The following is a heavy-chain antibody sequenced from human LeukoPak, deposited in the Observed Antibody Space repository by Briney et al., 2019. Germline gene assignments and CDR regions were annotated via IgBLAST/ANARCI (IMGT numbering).Heavy chain of an antibody. J-gene: IGHJ4*02. CDR3: ANLRKSLWIPEFDY. CDR1: GFTFSNYA. CDR2: LGGSGGST. Sequence: GGTLRLSCAAPGFTFSNYAMSWVRQSPGRVLEWVSALGGSGGSTYYADSVKGRFTISRDNSKSTLYLQMNSLRAEDTAVYYCANLRKSLWIPEFDYWGQGTLVTVSS. D-gene: IGHD1-1*01. V-gene: IGHV3-23*01.